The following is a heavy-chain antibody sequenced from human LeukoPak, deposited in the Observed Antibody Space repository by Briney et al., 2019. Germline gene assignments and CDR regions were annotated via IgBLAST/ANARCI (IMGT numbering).Heavy chain of an antibody. D-gene: IGHD7-27*01. CDR2: IYSSGST. V-gene: IGHV4-59*08. CDR1: GGSISNYF. Sequence: SSETLSLTCSVSGGSISNYFWTWIRQPPGKGLERIGYIYSSGSTYYNPSLKSRVTISVDTSKNRFSLKLSTVTAADTAVYYCARRPTGDPKFDYWGQGTLVTVSS. J-gene: IGHJ4*02. CDR3: ARRPTGDPKFDY.